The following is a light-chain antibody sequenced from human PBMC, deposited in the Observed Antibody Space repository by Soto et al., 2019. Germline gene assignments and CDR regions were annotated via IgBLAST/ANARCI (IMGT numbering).Light chain of an antibody. CDR1: SSNIGAGND. J-gene: IGLJ3*02. CDR3: QSFDSNLSGWV. CDR2: RNN. Sequence: QSVLTQPPSVSGAPGQRVTLSCTGNSSNIGAGNDVHWHQHPPGTAPQLLIFRNNNRASGVPGRFSGARSGTSASLAITGLQTGDEAEYYCQSFDSNLSGWVFGGGTKLTVL. V-gene: IGLV1-40*01.